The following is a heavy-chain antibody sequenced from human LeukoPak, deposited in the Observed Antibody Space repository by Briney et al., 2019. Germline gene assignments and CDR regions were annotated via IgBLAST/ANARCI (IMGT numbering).Heavy chain of an antibody. J-gene: IGHJ4*02. CDR1: GVTFSSYG. Sequence: RGSLRLSCADTGVTFSSYGMSWGGQCSAKGLALVSGISGSGGSTYYADSVKGRFTISRDNSKNTLYLQMNSLRAEDTAVYYCAKRGWYGGCYFDYWGQGTLVTVSS. D-gene: IGHD6-19*01. V-gene: IGHV3-23*01. CDR2: ISGSGGST. CDR3: AKRGWYGGCYFDY.